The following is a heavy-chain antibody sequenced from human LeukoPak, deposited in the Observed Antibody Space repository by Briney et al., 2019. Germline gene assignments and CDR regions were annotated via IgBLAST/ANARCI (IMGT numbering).Heavy chain of an antibody. D-gene: IGHD3-3*01. CDR3: ARYAPDFWSGYYTGAHYYFDY. CDR2: INHSGST. CDR1: GGSFSGYY. J-gene: IGHJ4*02. V-gene: IGHV4-34*01. Sequence: SETLSLTCAVYGGSFSGYYWSWIRQPPGEGLGWSGEINHSGSTNYNPSLKSRVTISVDTSKNQFSLKLSSVTAADTAVYYCARYAPDFWSGYYTGAHYYFDYWGQGTLVTVSS.